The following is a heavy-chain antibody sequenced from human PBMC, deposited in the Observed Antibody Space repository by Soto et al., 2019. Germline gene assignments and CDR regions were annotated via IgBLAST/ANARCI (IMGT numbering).Heavy chain of an antibody. V-gene: IGHV3-30*18. J-gene: IGHJ4*02. Sequence: QVQLVESGGGVVQPGRSLRLSCAASGFTFSSYGMHWVRQAPGKGLEWVAVISYDGSNKYYADSVKGRFTISRDNAKNTLYLQRNSLRAEDTAVYYCAKHSDYFDYWGQGTLVTVSS. CDR2: ISYDGSNK. CDR1: GFTFSSYG. CDR3: AKHSDYFDY.